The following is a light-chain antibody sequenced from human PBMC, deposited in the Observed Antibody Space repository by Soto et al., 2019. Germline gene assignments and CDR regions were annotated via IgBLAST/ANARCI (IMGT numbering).Light chain of an antibody. Sequence: IQLTQSPSSLSASVGDRVTVTCRASQDISNYLAWYQQSPGRAPKLLIYLASTWESGVPSRFSGSGSRTDFTLTISSLQPEDFATYYCQQLESDPPWTFGQGTRVEIK. V-gene: IGKV1-9*01. CDR3: QQLESDPPWT. CDR2: LAS. CDR1: QDISNY. J-gene: IGKJ1*01.